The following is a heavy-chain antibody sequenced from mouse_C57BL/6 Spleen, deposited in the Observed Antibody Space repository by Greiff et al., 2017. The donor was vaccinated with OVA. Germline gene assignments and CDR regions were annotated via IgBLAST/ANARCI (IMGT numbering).Heavy chain of an antibody. D-gene: IGHD1-1*01. Sequence: EVKVVESGGGLVKPGGSLKLSCAASGFTFSSYAMSWVRQTPEKRLEWVATISDGGSYTYYPDNVKGRFTISRDNAKNNLYLQMSHLKSEDTAMYYCARGGDYGSSSMAWFAYWGQGTLVTVSA. CDR2: ISDGGSYT. V-gene: IGHV5-4*03. CDR1: GFTFSSYA. CDR3: ARGGDYGSSSMAWFAY. J-gene: IGHJ3*01.